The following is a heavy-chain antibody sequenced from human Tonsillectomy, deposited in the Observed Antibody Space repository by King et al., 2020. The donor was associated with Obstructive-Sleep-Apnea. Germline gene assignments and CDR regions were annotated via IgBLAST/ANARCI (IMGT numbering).Heavy chain of an antibody. V-gene: IGHV3-21*01. Sequence: VQLVESGGGLVKPGGSLRLSCAAFGFTFSSYNMNWVRQAPGKGLEWVSHITSSSSYIYYADSVKGRFTISRDNAKKSLYLQMNSLRAEDTAVYYCSRVGYSGYEPLPHDYWGQGTLVTVSS. CDR2: ITSSSSYI. CDR3: SRVGYSGYEPLPHDY. CDR1: GFTFSSYN. D-gene: IGHD5-12*01. J-gene: IGHJ4*02.